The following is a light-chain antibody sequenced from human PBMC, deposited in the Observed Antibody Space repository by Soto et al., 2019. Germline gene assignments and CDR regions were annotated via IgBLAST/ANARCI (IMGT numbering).Light chain of an antibody. Sequence: QSVLTQPSSLSGSPGQSITISCSGTSSDVGGYNLVSWYQQHPGKAPKLLIYEVSQRPSGVSSRFSGSKSGNTATLTISGVQPEDEADYHCCSYATSPFVFGTGTKVTVL. CDR3: CSYATSPFV. CDR2: EVS. V-gene: IGLV2-23*02. CDR1: SSDVGGYNL. J-gene: IGLJ1*01.